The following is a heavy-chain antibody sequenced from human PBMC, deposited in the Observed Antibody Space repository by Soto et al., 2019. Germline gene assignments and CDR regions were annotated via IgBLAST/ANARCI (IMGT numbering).Heavy chain of an antibody. CDR1: GFNFSPYF. CDR2: IKGDGTTR. J-gene: IGHJ3*02. V-gene: IGHV3-74*01. CDR3: VRDRGTPDSFDI. D-gene: IGHD1-26*01. Sequence: EAHLVESGGGLPQPGGSLRLSFVASGFNFSPYFMAWVRQGPGRGLEWVSHIKGDGTTRAYADSVRGRFIISRDNGRNTLFLQMNSLRAEDTAVYYCVRDRGTPDSFDIWGQGTTVIVSS.